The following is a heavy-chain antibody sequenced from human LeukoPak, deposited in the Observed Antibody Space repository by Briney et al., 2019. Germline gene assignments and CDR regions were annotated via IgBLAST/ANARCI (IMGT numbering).Heavy chain of an antibody. CDR1: GFTFSSYS. V-gene: IGHV3-21*01. J-gene: IGHJ5*02. D-gene: IGHD2-2*01. CDR3: ARDRGIVVVPAATTDWFDP. CDR2: ISSSSSYI. Sequence: PGGSLRLSCAASGFTFSSYSMNWVRQAPGKGLEWVSSISSSSSYIYYADSVKGRFTISRDNAKNSLYLQMNSLRAEDTAVYYCARDRGIVVVPAATTDWFDPWGQGTLVTVSS.